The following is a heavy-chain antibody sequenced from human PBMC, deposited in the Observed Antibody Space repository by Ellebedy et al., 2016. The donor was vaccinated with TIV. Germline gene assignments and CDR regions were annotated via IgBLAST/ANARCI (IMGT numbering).Heavy chain of an antibody. CDR1: GFTVSYTY. J-gene: IGHJ3*02. CDR2: IHTGGDT. D-gene: IGHD1-20*01. V-gene: IGHV3-53*01. Sequence: GGSLRLSCAASGFTVSYTYMSWVHQAPGKGLEWVSVIHTGGDTYYADSVKGRFTIARDSSKNTQYLQMKRLRAEDTAVYYCARRITGTYGDDALDIWGQGTMVTVSS. CDR3: ARRITGTYGDDALDI.